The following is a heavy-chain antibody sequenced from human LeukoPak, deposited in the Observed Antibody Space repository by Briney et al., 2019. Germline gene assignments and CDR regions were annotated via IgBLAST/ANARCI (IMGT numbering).Heavy chain of an antibody. CDR3: ARDLIHFDY. Sequence: SGRSLTVSSAASGFTFSSYGMHWARQAPGKGLEWVAVIWYDGSNKYYADSVKGRFTISRDNSKNTLYLQMNSLRAEDTAVYYWARDLIHFDYWGQGTLFTVSS. D-gene: IGHD2-8*01. CDR2: IWYDGSNK. V-gene: IGHV3-33*01. CDR1: GFTFSSYG. J-gene: IGHJ4*02.